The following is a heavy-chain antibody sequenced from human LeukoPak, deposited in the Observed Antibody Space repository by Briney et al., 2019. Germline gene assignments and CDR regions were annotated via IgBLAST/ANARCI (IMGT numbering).Heavy chain of an antibody. J-gene: IGHJ4*02. Sequence: GAPVEVSCKASGYTFTSYGISWVRQAPGQGLEWMGWISAYNGNTNYAQKLQGRVTMTTDTSTSTAYMELRSLRSDDTAVYYCARGVMVRGVIPVPFDYWGQGTLVTVSS. D-gene: IGHD3-10*01. CDR2: ISAYNGNT. CDR1: GYTFTSYG. V-gene: IGHV1-18*01. CDR3: ARGVMVRGVIPVPFDY.